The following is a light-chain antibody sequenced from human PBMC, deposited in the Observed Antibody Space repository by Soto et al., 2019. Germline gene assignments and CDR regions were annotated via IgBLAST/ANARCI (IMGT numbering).Light chain of an antibody. CDR3: LQANSFPLT. CDR1: QGVSIW. Sequence: DIQMTQSPSSVSASVGDRVTINCRASQGVSIWLAWYQQRPGKAPKLLIYTTSRLQSGVPSRFSGSGSGTVFTLTISRLQPEDFATYYCLQANSFPLTFGGGTKVEIK. V-gene: IGKV1D-12*01. J-gene: IGKJ4*01. CDR2: TTS.